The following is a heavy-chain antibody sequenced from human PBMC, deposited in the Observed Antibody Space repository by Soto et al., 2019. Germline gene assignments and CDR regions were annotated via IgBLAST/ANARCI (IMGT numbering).Heavy chain of an antibody. J-gene: IGHJ6*03. CDR2: INPSGGST. D-gene: IGHD3-3*01. CDR3: ASAPPTIFGVVILTGYYYYYMDV. V-gene: IGHV1-46*03. CDR1: GYTFTSYY. Sequence: QVQLVQSGAEVKKPGASVKVSCKASGYTFTSYYMHWVRQAPGQGLEWMGIINPSGGSTSYAQKFQGRVSMTRDTSTNTVYMELSSLRSEDTAVYYCASAPPTIFGVVILTGYYYYYMDVWGKGTTVTVSS.